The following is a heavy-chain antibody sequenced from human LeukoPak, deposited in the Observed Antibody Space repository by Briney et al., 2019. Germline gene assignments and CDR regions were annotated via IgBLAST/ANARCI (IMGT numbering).Heavy chain of an antibody. CDR2: MNPHSGNT. CDR3: ARGRYLLGYCSSTSSYGGDC. Sequence: ASVKLSCKASGYTFTSYDINWVRQATGQGLEWMGWMNPHSGNTGYAQKFQGRVTMTRNTSISTAYMELSSLRSEDTAVYYCARGRYLLGYCSSTSSYGGDCWGQGTLVTVSS. V-gene: IGHV1-8*01. J-gene: IGHJ4*02. CDR1: GYTFTSYD. D-gene: IGHD2-2*01.